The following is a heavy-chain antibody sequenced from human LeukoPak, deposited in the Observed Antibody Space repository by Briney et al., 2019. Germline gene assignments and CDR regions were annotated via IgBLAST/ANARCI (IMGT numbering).Heavy chain of an antibody. Sequence: PGGSLRLSCAASGFTFDDYGMTWVRQAPGKGLEWVSGINWNGGSTGYADSVKGRFTISRDNAKNSLYLQMSSLRAEDTALYYCARGSRALAVAGTGDYWGQGTLATVSS. D-gene: IGHD6-19*01. CDR3: ARGSRALAVAGTGDY. J-gene: IGHJ4*02. CDR2: INWNGGST. CDR1: GFTFDDYG. V-gene: IGHV3-20*04.